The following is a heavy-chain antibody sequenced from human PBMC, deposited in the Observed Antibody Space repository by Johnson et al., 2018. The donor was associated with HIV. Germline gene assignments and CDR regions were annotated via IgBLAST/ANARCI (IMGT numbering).Heavy chain of an antibody. D-gene: IGHD4-17*01. CDR3: TTAVDGAPDAFDI. Sequence: VQLVESGGGLVQPGGSLRLSCAASGFTFSNAWMSWVRQAPGKGLEWVGRIKSKTDGGTTDYAAPVKGRFTISRDDSNNTLYLQMNSLKTEYTAVYYCTTAVDGAPDAFDIWCQGIMVTVSS. V-gene: IGHV3-15*01. CDR2: IKSKTDGGTT. J-gene: IGHJ3*02. CDR1: GFTFSNAW.